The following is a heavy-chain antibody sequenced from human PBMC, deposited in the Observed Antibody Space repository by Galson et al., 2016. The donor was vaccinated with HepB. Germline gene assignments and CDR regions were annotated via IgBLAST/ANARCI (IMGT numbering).Heavy chain of an antibody. J-gene: IGHJ4*02. CDR2: IYSGYST. V-gene: IGHV3-53*05. Sequence: SLRLSCAASGFTVSSNYMSWVRQAPGKGLEWVSVIYSGYSTYYADSVRGRFTISRDNSRNTLSLQMNSPGAEDTAVYYCVKERDQAHFDYWGQGTRVTVSS. CDR1: GFTVSSNY. CDR3: VKERDQAHFDY. D-gene: IGHD2-2*01.